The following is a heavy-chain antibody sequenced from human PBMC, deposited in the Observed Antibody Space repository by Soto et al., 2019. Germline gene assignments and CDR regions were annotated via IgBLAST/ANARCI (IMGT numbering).Heavy chain of an antibody. Sequence: QVQLQESGPGLVKPSETLSLTCTVSGGSISSYYWSWIRQPPGKGLEWIGYIYYSGSTNYNPSLKSRVTISVETSKNQFSLKLSSVTAADTAVYYCARDSGLNGDLPFDYWGQGTLVTVSS. D-gene: IGHD4-17*01. CDR3: ARDSGLNGDLPFDY. J-gene: IGHJ4*02. CDR2: IYYSGST. V-gene: IGHV4-59*01. CDR1: GGSISSYY.